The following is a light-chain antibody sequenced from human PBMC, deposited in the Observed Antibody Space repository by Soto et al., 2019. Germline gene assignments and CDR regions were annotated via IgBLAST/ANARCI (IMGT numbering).Light chain of an antibody. Sequence: QSVLTQPPSASGTPGQRVTISCSGSSFNIGSNYVYWYQQLPGTAPKLLIYRNNQRPSGVPDRFSGSKSGTSASLAISGLRSEDEADYYCAAWDDSLSASFGGGTKVTVL. V-gene: IGLV1-47*01. CDR2: RNN. CDR3: AAWDDSLSAS. CDR1: SFNIGSNY. J-gene: IGLJ2*01.